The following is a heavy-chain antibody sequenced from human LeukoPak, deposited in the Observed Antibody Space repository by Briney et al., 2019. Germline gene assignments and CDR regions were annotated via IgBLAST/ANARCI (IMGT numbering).Heavy chain of an antibody. Sequence: SETLSLTCTVSGGSISSSSYYWGWLRQPPGTGLEWLGSIYYSGSTYYNPSLKSRVTISVDTSKNQFSLKLSSVTAADTAVYYCASAYYDSSGYFDYWGQGTLVTVSS. CDR3: ASAYYDSSGYFDY. V-gene: IGHV4-39*01. CDR1: GGSISSSSYY. J-gene: IGHJ4*02. CDR2: IYYSGST. D-gene: IGHD3-22*01.